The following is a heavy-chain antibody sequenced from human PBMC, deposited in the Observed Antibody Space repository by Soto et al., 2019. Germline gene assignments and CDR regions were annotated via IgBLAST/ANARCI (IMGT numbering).Heavy chain of an antibody. V-gene: IGHV4-34*02. CDR2: INHSVNT. CDR1: GGSFSGYY. J-gene: IGHJ6*02. D-gene: IGHD5-18*01. CDR3: ARVQYSLGAMDV. Sequence: QVHLQQWGAGLLKPSETLSLTCAVYGGSFSGYYWSWIRQPPGKGLEWIGEINHSVNTNYNPSLKGRVTISVDTSKNQFSLKLSSVTAADTAVYYCARVQYSLGAMDVWGQGTTVTVSS.